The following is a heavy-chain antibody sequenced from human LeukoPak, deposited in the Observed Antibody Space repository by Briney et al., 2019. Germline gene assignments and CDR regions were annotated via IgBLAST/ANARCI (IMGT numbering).Heavy chain of an antibody. CDR2: INHSGRT. CDR1: GDPFDNYY. J-gene: IGHJ4*02. D-gene: IGHD3-9*01. Sequence: PETLSLTCAVYGDPFDNYYWSWIRQSPGKGLEWIGEINHSGRTNYNPSLNSRVTISIDTSKNQLSLRLTSVTAADTAVYYCVRVLTGSWGQGTLVTVSS. V-gene: IGHV4-34*01. CDR3: VRVLTGS.